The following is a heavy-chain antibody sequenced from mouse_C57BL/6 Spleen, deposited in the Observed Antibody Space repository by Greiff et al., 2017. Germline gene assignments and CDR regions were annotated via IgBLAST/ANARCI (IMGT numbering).Heavy chain of an antibody. CDR1: GYTFTSYW. J-gene: IGHJ2*01. CDR2: IHPNSGST. Sequence: QVQLQQPGAELVKPGASVKLSCKASGYTFTSYWMHWVKQRPGQGLEWIGMIHPNSGSTNYNEKFKSKATLTVDKSSSTAYMQLSSLTSEDSAVXYCARRETYGNYGENYFDYWGQGTTLTVSS. CDR3: ARRETYGNYGENYFDY. D-gene: IGHD2-1*01. V-gene: IGHV1-64*01.